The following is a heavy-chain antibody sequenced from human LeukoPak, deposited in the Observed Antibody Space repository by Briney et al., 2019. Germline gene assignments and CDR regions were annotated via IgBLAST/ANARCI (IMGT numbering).Heavy chain of an antibody. CDR1: GFTFSSYG. CDR2: ISYDGSNK. D-gene: IGHD4-17*01. Sequence: GGSLRLSCTASGFTFSSYGMHWVRQAPGKGLEWVAVISYDGSNKYYADSVKGRFTISRDNSKNTLYLQMNSLRAEDMAVYYCAKDTTGCLLPWGQGTLVTVSS. V-gene: IGHV3-30*18. J-gene: IGHJ5*02. CDR3: AKDTTGCLLP.